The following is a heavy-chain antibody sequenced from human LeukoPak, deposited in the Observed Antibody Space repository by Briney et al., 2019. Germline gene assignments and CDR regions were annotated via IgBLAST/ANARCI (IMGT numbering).Heavy chain of an antibody. J-gene: IGHJ3*02. Sequence: PGGSLRLSCAASGFTFSSYSMNWVRQAPGKGLEWVSSISSSSSYIYYADSVKGRFTISRDNAKNSLYLQMNSLRAEDTAVYYCAGSRDTAMALFDAFDIWGQGTMVTVSS. CDR1: GFTFSSYS. CDR2: ISSSSSYI. V-gene: IGHV3-21*01. CDR3: AGSRDTAMALFDAFDI. D-gene: IGHD5-18*01.